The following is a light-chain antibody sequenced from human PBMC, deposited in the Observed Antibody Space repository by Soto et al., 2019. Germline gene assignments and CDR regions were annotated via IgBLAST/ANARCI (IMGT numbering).Light chain of an antibody. CDR2: EVS. CDR1: SSDVGGYNY. V-gene: IGLV2-14*01. Sequence: QSALTQPASVSGSPGQSITISCTGASSDVGGYNYVSWYQQHPGKAPKLMIYEVSNRPSGISNRFSGSKSGNTASLTISGLRAEDEADYYCSSYTSTNTVIFGGGTKRPS. CDR3: SSYTSTNTVI. J-gene: IGLJ2*01.